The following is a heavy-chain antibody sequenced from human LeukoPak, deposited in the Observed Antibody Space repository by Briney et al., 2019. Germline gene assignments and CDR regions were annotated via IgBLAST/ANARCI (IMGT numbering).Heavy chain of an antibody. Sequence: SQTLSLTCTVSGGSISSGSYYWSWIRQPAGKGLEWIGRIYTSGSTNYNPSLKSRVTISVDTSKNQFSLKLSSVTAADTAVYYCARDVPFDPWGQGTLVTVSS. CDR3: ARDVPFDP. CDR1: GGSISSGSYY. J-gene: IGHJ5*02. D-gene: IGHD2-2*01. CDR2: IYTSGST. V-gene: IGHV4-61*02.